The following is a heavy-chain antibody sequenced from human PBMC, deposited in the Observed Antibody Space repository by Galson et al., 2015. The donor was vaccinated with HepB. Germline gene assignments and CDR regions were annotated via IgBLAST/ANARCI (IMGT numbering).Heavy chain of an antibody. V-gene: IGHV1-46*01. J-gene: IGHJ4*02. CDR2: INPSGGTT. CDR1: GYTFTSHY. CDR3: AREKRTSYPRVCDHFDY. D-gene: IGHD2-21*02. Sequence: SGKASCKASGYTFTSHYMHWARQAPGQGLEWMGIINPSGGTTAYAQVFRGRVTMTRDTSTNTVYMELNSLRAEDTAVYFCAREKRTSYPRVCDHFDYWGQGTLVTVSS.